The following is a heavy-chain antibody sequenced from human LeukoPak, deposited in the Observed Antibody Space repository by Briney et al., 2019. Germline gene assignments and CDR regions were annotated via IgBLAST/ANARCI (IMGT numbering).Heavy chain of an antibody. J-gene: IGHJ5*02. CDR2: INSKSGRT. CDR1: GYSFTDYY. D-gene: IGHD3-3*01. CDR3: ARADFIDAGPYLIGP. V-gene: IGHV1-2*02. Sequence: ASVKVTCKTSGYSFTDYYIHWVRQAPGKGLEWMGWINSKSGRTSSARKFQGRVTMPRDPSITTVYMDMAWLTSDDTAIYFCARADFIDAGPYLIGPWGQGTLVTVSS.